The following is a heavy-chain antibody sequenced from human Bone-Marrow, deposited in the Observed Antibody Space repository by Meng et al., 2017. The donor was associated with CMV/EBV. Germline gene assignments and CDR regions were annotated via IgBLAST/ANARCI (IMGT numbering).Heavy chain of an antibody. Sequence: SETLSLTCTVSGGSISSSSYYWGWIRQPPGKGLEWIGSIYYGGSTYYNPSLKSRVTISVDTSKNQFSLKLSSVTAADTAVYYCARVGTVTGSLCFDLWGRGTLVTISS. CDR2: IYYGGST. CDR1: GGSISSSSYY. V-gene: IGHV4-39*01. D-gene: IGHD4-11*01. CDR3: ARVGTVTGSLCFDL. J-gene: IGHJ2*01.